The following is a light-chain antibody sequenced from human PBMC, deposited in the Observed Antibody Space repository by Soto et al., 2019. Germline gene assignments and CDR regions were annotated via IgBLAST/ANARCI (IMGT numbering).Light chain of an antibody. CDR2: DVS. CDR3: SSYTTSNTYV. Sequence: QSALPQPASVSGSPGQSITISCTGTNSDVGAYNYVSWFQQHPGKAPKLMVYDVSNRPSGVSNRFSGSKSGNTASLTISGLQAEDEADYYCSSYTTSNTYVFGDGTKVTVL. CDR1: NSDVGAYNY. V-gene: IGLV2-14*03. J-gene: IGLJ1*01.